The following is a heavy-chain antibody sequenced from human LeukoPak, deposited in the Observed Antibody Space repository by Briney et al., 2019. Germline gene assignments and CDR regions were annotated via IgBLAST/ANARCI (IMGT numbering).Heavy chain of an antibody. CDR1: GSTFSSYS. J-gene: IGHJ3*02. V-gene: IGHV3-23*01. CDR3: AKALSTTMTTVSFDI. D-gene: IGHD4-17*01. Sequence: QPGGSLRLSCAASGSTFSSYSMSWVRQAPGKGLEWVSGISGSGGSAHDADSVKGRFTISRDNSKNTLSLQMNSLRAEDTAIYYCAKALSTTMTTVSFDIWGQGTMVTVSS. CDR2: ISGSGGSA.